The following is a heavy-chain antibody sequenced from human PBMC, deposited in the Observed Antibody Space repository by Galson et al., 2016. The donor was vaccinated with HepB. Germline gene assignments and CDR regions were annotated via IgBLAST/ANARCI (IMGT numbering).Heavy chain of an antibody. V-gene: IGHV4-4*02. CDR1: GVSISGTTW. Sequence: SETLSLTCAVSGVSISGTTWWSWVRQPPGKGLEWIGEIYHSGSTNYNPSLQSRVTISVDTSKNQFSLNLNSVTAADTALYYCVRNGYYCLDAWGQGTPVTVSS. CDR2: IYHSGST. CDR3: VRNGYYCLDA. J-gene: IGHJ6*02.